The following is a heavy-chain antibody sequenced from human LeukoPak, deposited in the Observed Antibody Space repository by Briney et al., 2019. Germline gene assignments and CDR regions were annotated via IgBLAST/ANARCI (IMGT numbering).Heavy chain of an antibody. D-gene: IGHD5-12*01. J-gene: IGHJ4*02. V-gene: IGHV4-30-4*01. CDR3: ARGYSGYDSGVGYFDY. CDR2: IYYSGST. CDR1: GASVSSGSYY. Sequence: SETLSLTCNVSGASVSSGSYYWSWIRQPPGKGLEWIGYIYYSGSTYYNPSLKSRVTISVDRSKNQFSLKLSSVTAADTAVYYCARGYSGYDSGVGYFDYWGQGTLVTVSS.